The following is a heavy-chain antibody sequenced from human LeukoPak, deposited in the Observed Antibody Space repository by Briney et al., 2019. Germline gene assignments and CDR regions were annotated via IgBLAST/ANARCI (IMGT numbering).Heavy chain of an antibody. V-gene: IGHV3-9*01. J-gene: IGHJ4*02. CDR3: ARTRVVPAEHNTPSFDY. D-gene: IGHD2-2*01. CDR2: FTWNSGNI. Sequence: GGSLRLSCVASGFTFDDYAMHWVRHAPGKGLEWVSGFTWNSGNIGYADSVKGRFTISRDNAKNSLYLQMNSLRAEDTALYYCARTRVVPAEHNTPSFDYWGQGTLVTVSS. CDR1: GFTFDDYA.